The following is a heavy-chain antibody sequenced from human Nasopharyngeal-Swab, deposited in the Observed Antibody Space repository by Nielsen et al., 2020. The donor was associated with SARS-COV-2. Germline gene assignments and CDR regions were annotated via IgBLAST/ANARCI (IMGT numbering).Heavy chain of an antibody. Sequence: SVKVPCKASGFTFTSSAMQWVRQARVQRLERIGWIVVGSGNINYAQKFQERVTITRDMSTSTAYLVLSSLRSEDTAVYYCAAITGDTATGKGHPLGFDPWGQGTLVTVSS. CDR3: AAITGDTATGKGHPLGFDP. CDR1: GFTFTSSA. V-gene: IGHV1-58*02. D-gene: IGHD5-18*01. CDR2: IVVGSGNI. J-gene: IGHJ5*02.